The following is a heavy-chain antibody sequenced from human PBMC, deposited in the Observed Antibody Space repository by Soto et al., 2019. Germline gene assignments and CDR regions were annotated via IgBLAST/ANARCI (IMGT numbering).Heavy chain of an antibody. Sequence: QVQLVESGGGVVQPGRSLKLSCAASGFTFSNYAIHWVRQAPGKGLEWVAVIASDGKDKRYADSVKGRFTISRDNSKNTVYLQMNSPRTEDTALHYYAKVGSIGADDYLFDYWGQGSLVTVSS. CDR3: AKVGSIGADDYLFDY. CDR2: IASDGKDK. J-gene: IGHJ4*02. CDR1: GFTFSNYA. V-gene: IGHV3-30*18. D-gene: IGHD6-13*01.